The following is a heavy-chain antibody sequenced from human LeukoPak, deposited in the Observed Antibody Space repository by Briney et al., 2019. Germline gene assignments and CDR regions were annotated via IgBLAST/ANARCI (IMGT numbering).Heavy chain of an antibody. D-gene: IGHD3-10*01. CDR1: GFDLSAYW. J-gene: IGHJ5*02. V-gene: IGHV3-74*01. CDR3: ARGRGPYGWFDP. Sequence: GGSLRLSCAASGFDLSAYWMHWVRQVPGKGLVWVSRKSSDGSNTNYADSVKGRFTVSRENAKNTLYLQMNSLRVEDTAVYYCARGRGPYGWFDPWGQGTLVTVSS. CDR2: KSSDGSNT.